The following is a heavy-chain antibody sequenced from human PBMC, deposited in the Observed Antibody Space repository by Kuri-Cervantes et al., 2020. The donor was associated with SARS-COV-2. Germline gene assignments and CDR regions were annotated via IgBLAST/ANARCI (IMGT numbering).Heavy chain of an antibody. Sequence: ASVKVSCKASGYTSTSYYMHWVRQAPGQGLEWMGIINPSGGSTSYAQKFQGRVTMTRDTSTSTVYMELSSLRSEDTAVYYCASYRDFWSGTAGIDYWGQGTLVTVSS. CDR1: GYTSTSYY. V-gene: IGHV1-46*01. J-gene: IGHJ4*02. CDR2: INPSGGST. CDR3: ASYRDFWSGTAGIDY. D-gene: IGHD3-3*01.